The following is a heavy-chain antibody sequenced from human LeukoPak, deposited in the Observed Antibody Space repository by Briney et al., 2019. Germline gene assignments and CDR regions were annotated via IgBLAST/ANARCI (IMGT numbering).Heavy chain of an antibody. V-gene: IGHV1-18*01. J-gene: IGHJ3*02. CDR3: ARFGLGKHIEVAGIPFDI. Sequence: ASVKVSCKASGFTFTSYAINWVRQAPGQGLEWMGWISAYNGNTNYAQKLQGRVTMTTDTSTSTAYMEPRSLRSDDTAVYYCARFGLGKHIEVAGIPFDIWGQGTMVTVSS. CDR2: ISAYNGNT. D-gene: IGHD6-19*01. CDR1: GFTFTSYA.